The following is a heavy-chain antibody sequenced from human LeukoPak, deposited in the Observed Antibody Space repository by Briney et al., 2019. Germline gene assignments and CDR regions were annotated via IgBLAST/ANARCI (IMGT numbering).Heavy chain of an antibody. CDR2: IYSGGST. CDR1: GFTVSSNY. J-gene: IGHJ3*02. D-gene: IGHD1-26*01. V-gene: IGHV3-53*01. Sequence: AGGSLRLSCAASGFTVSSNYMSWVRQAPGKGLEWVSVIYSGGSTYYADSVKGRFTISRDNSKNTLYLQMNSLRAEDTAVYYCATQHSGNYGGAFDIWGQGTMVTVSS. CDR3: ATQHSGNYGGAFDI.